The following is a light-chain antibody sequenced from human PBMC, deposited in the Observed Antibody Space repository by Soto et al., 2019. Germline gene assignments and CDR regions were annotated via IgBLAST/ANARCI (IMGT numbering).Light chain of an antibody. CDR1: QSVSSY. V-gene: IGKV3-11*01. CDR3: QQYVNSPWT. Sequence: ELVLTQSPATLSLSPGERAKLSCRASQSVSSYLAWYQQKPGQAPRLLIYDASNRATGIPARFSGSGSGTDFTLTISSLEPEDFAVYYCQQYVNSPWTFGQGTKVDNK. CDR2: DAS. J-gene: IGKJ1*01.